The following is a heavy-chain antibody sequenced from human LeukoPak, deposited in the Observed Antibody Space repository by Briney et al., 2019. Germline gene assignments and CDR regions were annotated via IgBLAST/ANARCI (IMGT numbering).Heavy chain of an antibody. CDR1: GGSFSGYY. V-gene: IGHV4-34*01. Sequence: SETLSLTCAVYGGSFSGYYWSWIRQPPGKGLEWIGEINHSGSTNYNPSLKSRVTISVDTSKNQFSLKLSSVTAADTAVYYCAREATYYYGSGSHFDYWGQGTLVTVSS. J-gene: IGHJ4*02. CDR3: AREATYYYGSGSHFDY. D-gene: IGHD3-10*01. CDR2: INHSGST.